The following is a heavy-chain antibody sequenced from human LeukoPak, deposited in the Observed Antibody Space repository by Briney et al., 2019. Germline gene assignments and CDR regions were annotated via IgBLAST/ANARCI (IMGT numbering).Heavy chain of an antibody. CDR1: GFTFSSYS. J-gene: IGHJ4*02. D-gene: IGHD3-9*01. CDR3: ARDPYYDILTGYFDY. Sequence: PGGSLRLSCAASGFTFSSYSMNWVRQAPGKGLEWVSSISSSSIYIYYPDSVKGRFTISRDNAKNSLYLQMNSLIAEDTAVYYCARDPYYDILTGYFDYWGQGTLVTVSS. CDR2: ISSSSIYI. V-gene: IGHV3-21*01.